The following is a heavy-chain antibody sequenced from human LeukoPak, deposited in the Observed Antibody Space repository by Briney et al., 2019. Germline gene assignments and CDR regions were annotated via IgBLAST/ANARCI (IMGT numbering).Heavy chain of an antibody. Sequence: PSETLSLTCTVYGGSFSGYYWSWIRQPPGKGLEWIGEINHSGSTNYNPSLKSRVTISVDTSKNQFSLKLSSVTAADTAVYYCARVITIFGVVITKNWFDPWGQGTLVTVSS. CDR2: INHSGST. D-gene: IGHD3-3*01. J-gene: IGHJ5*02. CDR3: ARVITIFGVVITKNWFDP. CDR1: GGSFSGYY. V-gene: IGHV4-34*01.